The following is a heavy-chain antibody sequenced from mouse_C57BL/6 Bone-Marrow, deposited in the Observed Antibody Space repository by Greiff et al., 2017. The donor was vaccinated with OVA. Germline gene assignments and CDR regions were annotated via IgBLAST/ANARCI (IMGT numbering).Heavy chain of an antibody. V-gene: IGHV1-81*01. D-gene: IGHD2-5*01. CDR2: IYPRSGNT. CDR3: ARIELYDSNYRAWFAY. Sequence: QVHVKQSGAELARPGASVKLSCKASGYTFTSYGISWVKQRTGQGLEWIGEIYPRSGNTYYNEKFKGKATLTADKSSSTAYMELRSLTSEDSAVYVGARIELYDSNYRAWFAYWGQGTLVTVSA. CDR1: GYTFTSYG. J-gene: IGHJ3*01.